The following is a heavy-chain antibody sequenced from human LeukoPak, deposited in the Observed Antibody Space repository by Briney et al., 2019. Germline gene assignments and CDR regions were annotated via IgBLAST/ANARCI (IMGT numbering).Heavy chain of an antibody. J-gene: IGHJ4*02. CDR3: ARRQYSGYDFDF. V-gene: IGHV5-51*01. D-gene: IGHD5-12*01. CDR1: AYIFTNYW. Sequence: PGASLKISCNASAYIFTNYWIGWVRPMPGKGREWMGIIYPRDSDTRYSASFQGQVTVSADKSISTAYLLWNTLEASATAMYYCARRQYSGYDFDFWGQGTLVTVSS. CDR2: IYPRDSDT.